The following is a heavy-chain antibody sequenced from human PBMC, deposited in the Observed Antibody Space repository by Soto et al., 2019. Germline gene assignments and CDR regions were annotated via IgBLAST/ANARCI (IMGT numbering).Heavy chain of an antibody. D-gene: IGHD2-15*01. CDR3: ASDRGYCLIN. V-gene: IGHV1-69*12. CDR1: GGIFTSFG. CDR2: IIPMIGLT. J-gene: IGHJ4*02. Sequence: QVQLVQSGAEVKKPGSSVRVSCKASGGIFTSFGFNWVRQAPGQGLEWMGGIIPMIGLTNHSQKLQDRININADASTDTVYMDLVGMTSDDTAIYYCASDRGYCLINWGQGTLLNVSS.